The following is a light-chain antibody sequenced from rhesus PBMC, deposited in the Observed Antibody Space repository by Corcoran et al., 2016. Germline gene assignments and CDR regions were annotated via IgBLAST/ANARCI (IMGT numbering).Light chain of an antibody. CDR3: RQYDDLPYS. V-gene: IGKV1-19*01. Sequence: DIQMTQSPSSLSSSVGDKVTITCHSSQGISSWLAWYQHEPGKAPNPLIYAAISLPTGVPSRFSGIGSGTDYPLTISSLQPEDFATYYCRQYDDLPYSFGQGTKVEIK. CDR1: QGISSW. J-gene: IGKJ2*01. CDR2: AAI.